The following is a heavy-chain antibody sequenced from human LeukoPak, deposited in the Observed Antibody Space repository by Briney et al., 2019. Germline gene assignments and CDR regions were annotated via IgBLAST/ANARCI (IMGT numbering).Heavy chain of an antibody. Sequence: PGGSLRLSCAASRFTFSNAWMSWVRQAPGKGLEWVGRIKSKTDGGTTDYAAPVKGRFTISRDDSKNTLYLQMNSLKASDTAMYYCARQGLLAVAGRVLHAFDIWGQGTMVTVSS. CDR3: ARQGLLAVAGRVLHAFDI. D-gene: IGHD6-19*01. V-gene: IGHV3-15*01. CDR1: RFTFSNAW. CDR2: IKSKTDGGTT. J-gene: IGHJ3*02.